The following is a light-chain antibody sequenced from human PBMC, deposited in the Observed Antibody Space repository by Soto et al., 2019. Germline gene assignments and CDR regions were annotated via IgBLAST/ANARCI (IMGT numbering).Light chain of an antibody. CDR1: QGINTW. Sequence: IQMTQSPSYIAASIGDRFTNTCRASQGINTWLAWYQQKQGKAPKXXIYAASTLQSGVPSRFSGSGYGTDFNLTISSLQTEDFATYYCQQANSFPFSFGPGTKVDI. CDR3: QQANSFPFS. J-gene: IGKJ3*01. CDR2: AAS. V-gene: IGKV1-12*02.